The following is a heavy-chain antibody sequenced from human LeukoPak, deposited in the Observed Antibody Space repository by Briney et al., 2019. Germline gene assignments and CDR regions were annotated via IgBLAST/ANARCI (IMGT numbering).Heavy chain of an antibody. V-gene: IGHV4-61*02. CDR1: GGSISSGSYY. CDR3: ARRGGIEDSSSWYASYGMDV. CDR2: IYTSGST. D-gene: IGHD6-13*01. Sequence: SETLSLTCTVSGGSISSGSYYWSWIRQSAGKGLEWIGRIYTSGSTNYNPSLKSRVTISVDTSKNQFSLKLSSVTAADTAVYYCARRGGIEDSSSWYASYGMDVWGQGTTVTVSS. J-gene: IGHJ6*02.